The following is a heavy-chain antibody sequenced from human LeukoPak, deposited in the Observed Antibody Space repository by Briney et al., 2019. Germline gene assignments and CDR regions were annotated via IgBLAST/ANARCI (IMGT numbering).Heavy chain of an antibody. CDR2: INHSGST. CDR1: GGSFSGYY. V-gene: IGHV4-34*01. CDR3: ARGRMFGIFGVVPFGY. J-gene: IGHJ4*02. D-gene: IGHD3-3*01. Sequence: SETLSLTCAVYGGSFSGYYWSWIRQPPGKGLEWIGEINHSGSTNYNPSLKSRVTISVDTSKNQFSLKLSSVTAADTAVYYCARGRMFGIFGVVPFGYWGQGTLVTVSS.